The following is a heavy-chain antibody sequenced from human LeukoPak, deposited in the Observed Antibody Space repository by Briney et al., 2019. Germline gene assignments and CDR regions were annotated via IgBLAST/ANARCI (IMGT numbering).Heavy chain of an antibody. D-gene: IGHD6-13*01. CDR3: ARERPGIFPYWFDP. CDR2: IYTSGST. V-gene: IGHV4-4*07. J-gene: IGHJ5*02. CDR1: GGSISSYC. Sequence: SETLSLTCTVSGGSISSYCWSWIRQPAGKGLEWIGRIYTSGSTNYNPSLKSRVTMSVDTSKNQFSLKLSSVTAADTAVYYCARERPGIFPYWFDPWGQGTLVTVSS.